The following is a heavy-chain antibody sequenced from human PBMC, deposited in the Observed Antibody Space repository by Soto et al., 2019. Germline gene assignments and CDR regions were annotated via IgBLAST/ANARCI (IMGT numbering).Heavy chain of an antibody. D-gene: IGHD6-19*01. Sequence: ASVKVSCKASGYTFTSYDINWVRQATGQGLEWMGWMNPNSGNTGYAQKFRGRVTITADEVTRTTYVELRSLTSEDTAIYYFASWLRMAGSGNYYYGMDVWGQGPTVTVSS. J-gene: IGHJ6*02. V-gene: IGHV1-8*01. CDR1: GYTFTSYD. CDR2: MNPNSGNT. CDR3: ASWLRMAGSGNYYYGMDV.